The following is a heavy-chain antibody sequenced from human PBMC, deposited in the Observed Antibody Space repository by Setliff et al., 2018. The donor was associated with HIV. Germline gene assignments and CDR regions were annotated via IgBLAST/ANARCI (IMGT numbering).Heavy chain of an antibody. CDR3: AKGPNFEDAFDI. V-gene: IGHV1-69*10. D-gene: IGHD2-8*01. Sequence: SVKVSCKASGGTFSNYAFSWVRQAPGQGLEWMGGLIPIVDITKSTQKFRDRVTFTADESTKTAQMEQSGLTFEDTAVYYCAKGPNFEDAFDIWGQGTVVTVSS. J-gene: IGHJ3*02. CDR1: GGTFSNYA. CDR2: LIPIVDIT.